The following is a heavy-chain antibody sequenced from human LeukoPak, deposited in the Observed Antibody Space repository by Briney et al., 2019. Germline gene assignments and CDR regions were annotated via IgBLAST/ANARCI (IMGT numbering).Heavy chain of an antibody. CDR1: GYTFTIYG. Sequence: ASVTVSFTSSGYTFTIYGISWVRQAPAQGLEWMGWISAYNGNTNYAQKLQGRVNMTTDTSTSTAYMELRSLRSDDTAVYYCARDVRTTKRTSSMGGYWGQGTLVTVSS. D-gene: IGHD2-2*01. J-gene: IGHJ4*02. V-gene: IGHV1-18*01. CDR2: ISAYNGNT. CDR3: ARDVRTTKRTSSMGGY.